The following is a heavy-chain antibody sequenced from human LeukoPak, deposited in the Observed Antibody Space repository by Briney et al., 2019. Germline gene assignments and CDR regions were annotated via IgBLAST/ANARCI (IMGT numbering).Heavy chain of an antibody. CDR1: GCSISSGLYC. Sequence: SQTVSVTCDVSGCSISSGLYCWSWILQPLGKCLEWIRYIYHTGSTYYNPSLKSRVTISVDTSKNQFSLRLSSVAAADTAVYYCARLQYCSGTSCYWFDPWGQGTLVTVSS. CDR3: ARLQYCSGTSCYWFDP. J-gene: IGHJ5*02. CDR2: IYHTGST. V-gene: IGHV4-30-2*01. D-gene: IGHD2-2*01.